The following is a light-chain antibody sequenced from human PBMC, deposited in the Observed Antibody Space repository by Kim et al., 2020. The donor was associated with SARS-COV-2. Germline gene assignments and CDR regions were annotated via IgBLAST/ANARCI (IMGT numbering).Light chain of an antibody. V-gene: IGLV2-18*02. CDR1: SSDVGSYDG. J-gene: IGLJ1*01. Sequence: GQSVTISCTGTSSDVGSYDGVSWYKQSPGAAPKLMVYEVSYRPSGGADRLSGSKSGNTAYLTISGLQAEDEADYYCSSYTSTSLYVFGTGTRVTVL. CDR2: EVS. CDR3: SSYTSTSLYV.